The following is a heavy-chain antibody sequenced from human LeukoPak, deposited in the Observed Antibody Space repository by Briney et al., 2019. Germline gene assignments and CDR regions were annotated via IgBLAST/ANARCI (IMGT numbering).Heavy chain of an antibody. J-gene: IGHJ3*02. V-gene: IGHV3-11*01. CDR3: ARGHYGLDI. Sequence: GGSLRLSCAASGFTFSDYYMSWLRQAPGRGLEWVSYISPSDTSIYYADSVKGRFTISRDNAKNSLYLQMNSPRAEDTAVYYCARGHYGLDIWGQGTMVTVSS. CDR2: ISPSDTSI. CDR1: GFTFSDYY.